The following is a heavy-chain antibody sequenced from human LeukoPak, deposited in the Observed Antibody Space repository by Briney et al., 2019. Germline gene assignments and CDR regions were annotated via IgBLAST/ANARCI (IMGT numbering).Heavy chain of an antibody. CDR1: GGSISSYY. V-gene: IGHV4-59*01. J-gene: IGHJ4*02. CDR2: IYYSGST. CDR3: ARGGYSYGYLHPLDY. Sequence: SETLSLTCTVSGGSISSYYWSWIRQPPGKGLEWIGYIYYSGSTNYNPSLKSRVTISVDTSKNQFSLKLSSVTAADTAVYYCARGGYSYGYLHPLDYWGQGTLVTVSS. D-gene: IGHD5-18*01.